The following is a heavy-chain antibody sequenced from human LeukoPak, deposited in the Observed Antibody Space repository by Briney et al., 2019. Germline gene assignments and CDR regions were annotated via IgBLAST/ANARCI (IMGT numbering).Heavy chain of an antibody. CDR1: GGSFSGYY. CDR2: INHSGST. D-gene: IGHD3-3*01. CDR3: ARWEPYYDFWSGYRAGFDP. J-gene: IGHJ5*02. V-gene: IGHV4-34*01. Sequence: SETLSLTCGVYGGSFSGYYWSWIRQPPGKGLEWIGEINHSGSTNYNPSLKSRVTISVDTSKNQFSLKLSSVTAADTATYYCARWEPYYDFWSGYRAGFDPWGQGTLVTVSS.